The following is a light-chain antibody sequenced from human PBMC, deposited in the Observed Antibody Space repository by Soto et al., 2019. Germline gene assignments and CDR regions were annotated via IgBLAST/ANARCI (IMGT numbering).Light chain of an antibody. V-gene: IGKV3-11*01. J-gene: IGKJ4*01. Sequence: EIVLTQSPATLSLSPGERATLSCRASQSVGYHLAWYQQKPGQAPRLLIYDASNRAAGVPARFSGSGSGTDFTLTISSLEPEDFAVYYCQQRTTWPLLSFGGGTRLEIK. CDR3: QQRTTWPLLS. CDR1: QSVGYH. CDR2: DAS.